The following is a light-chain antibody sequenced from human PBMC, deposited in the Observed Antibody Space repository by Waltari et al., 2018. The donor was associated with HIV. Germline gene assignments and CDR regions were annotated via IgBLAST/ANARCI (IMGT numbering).Light chain of an antibody. Sequence: QSVLTQPPSVSGAPGPRVTIPCTGSSSNIGADYDVRGSQQLPGTAPKLLIYGNSNRPSWVPDRFSGSKSGTSASLAITGLQAEDEADYYCQSYDSSLSVWLFGGGTKLTVL. V-gene: IGLV1-40*01. CDR3: QSYDSSLSVWL. CDR2: GNS. CDR1: SSNIGADYD. J-gene: IGLJ3*02.